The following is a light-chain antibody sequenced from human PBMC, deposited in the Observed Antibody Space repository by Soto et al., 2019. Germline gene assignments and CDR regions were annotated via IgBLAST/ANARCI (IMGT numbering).Light chain of an antibody. CDR3: QQYDSPPRT. CDR2: GAS. J-gene: IGKJ1*01. V-gene: IGKV3-20*01. CDR1: QSVSASH. Sequence: EIVLTQSPGTLSLSPGGRATLSCRASQSVSASHLAWYQQKPGQAPRLLIYGASSRATGIPARFSGSGSGTDFTLTISRLEPEDFAVYYCQQYDSPPRTFGQGTKVEIK.